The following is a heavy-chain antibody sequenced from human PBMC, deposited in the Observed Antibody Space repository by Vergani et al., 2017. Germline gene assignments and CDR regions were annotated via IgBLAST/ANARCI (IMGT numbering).Heavy chain of an antibody. CDR1: GFTFSTYA. Sequence: EVQLLESGGSLKQPGGSVRLSCAASGFTFSTYAMHWVRQAPGKGLEWVSALTGGGGSTYYADSFKGRFIISRDNSRDTLYLKMKSLRPENTATYYCVNDAGSYENVFDSWGKGTLVTVS. CDR2: LTGGGGST. V-gene: IGHV3-23*01. CDR3: VNDAGSYENVFDS. J-gene: IGHJ4*02. D-gene: IGHD1-26*01.